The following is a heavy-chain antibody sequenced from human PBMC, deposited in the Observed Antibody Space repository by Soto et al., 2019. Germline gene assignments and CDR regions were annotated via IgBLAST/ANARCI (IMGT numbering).Heavy chain of an antibody. CDR1: GGSISSYY. CDR3: ERDGYRGYDYASDY. D-gene: IGHD5-12*01. Sequence: SETLSLTCTVSGGSISSYYWSWIRQPAGKGLEWIGRIYTSGSTNYNPSLKSRVTMSVDTSKNQFSLKLSSVTAADTAVYYCERDGYRGYDYASDYWGQGTLVTVSS. J-gene: IGHJ4*02. V-gene: IGHV4-4*07. CDR2: IYTSGST.